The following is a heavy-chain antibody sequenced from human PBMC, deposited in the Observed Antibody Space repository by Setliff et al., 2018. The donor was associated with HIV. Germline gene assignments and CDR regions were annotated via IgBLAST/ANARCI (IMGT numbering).Heavy chain of an antibody. CDR2: IHPGDSDT. CDR3: ARLYGDFEENLFYFDS. CDR1: GYSFTTYW. Sequence: GESLKISCKGSGYSFTTYWIGWVRQMPGKGLEWMGIIHPGDSDTRYSPSFQGPVTISVDESINTAYLQWSSLQASDTAMYYCARLYGDFEENLFYFDSWGLGTLVTVSS. J-gene: IGHJ4*02. V-gene: IGHV5-51*01. D-gene: IGHD4-17*01.